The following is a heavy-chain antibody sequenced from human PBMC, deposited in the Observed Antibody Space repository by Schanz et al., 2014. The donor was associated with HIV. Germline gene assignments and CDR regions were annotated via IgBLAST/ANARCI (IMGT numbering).Heavy chain of an antibody. V-gene: IGHV1-2*02. D-gene: IGHD2-2*01. J-gene: IGHJ3*02. CDR2: MNPNSGVT. CDR3: ARDRGSISWMGRAFDI. Sequence: QVHLVQSGAEVKKPGASVKVSCKASGYTFSGYYIHWVRQAPGQGFEWMGWMNPNSGVTEDAQKFQGRVTMTRDTSISTAYMEVSRLRSDDTAVYYCARDRGSISWMGRAFDIWGQGTMVTVSS. CDR1: GYTFSGYY.